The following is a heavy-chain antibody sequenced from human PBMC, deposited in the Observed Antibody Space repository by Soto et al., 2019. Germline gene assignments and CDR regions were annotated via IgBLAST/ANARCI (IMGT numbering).Heavy chain of an antibody. V-gene: IGHV3-7*04. J-gene: IGHJ4*02. Sequence: GESLKISCAASGFPFTTYWMTWVRQAPGKGLEWVANMKEDGGEKYHLDSVKGRFTISRDNAKNSLYLQMNSLRAEDTAVYYCARGVYHLDCWGQGTLVTVSS. CDR1: GFPFTTYW. CDR2: MKEDGGEK. CDR3: ARGVYHLDC. D-gene: IGHD6-13*01.